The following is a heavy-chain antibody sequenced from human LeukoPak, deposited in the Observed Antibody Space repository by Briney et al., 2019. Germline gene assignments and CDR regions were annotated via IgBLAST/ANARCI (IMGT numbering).Heavy chain of an antibody. V-gene: IGHV4-59*01. CDR2: IYYGGST. J-gene: IGHJ3*02. CDR1: GGSISSYY. Sequence: SETLSLTCTVSGGSISSYYWSWIRQPPGKGLEWIGYIYYGGSTNYNPSLKSRVTISVDTSKNQFSLKLSSVTAADTAVYYCARTKAAGDAFDIRGQGTMVTVSS. D-gene: IGHD6-13*01. CDR3: ARTKAAGDAFDI.